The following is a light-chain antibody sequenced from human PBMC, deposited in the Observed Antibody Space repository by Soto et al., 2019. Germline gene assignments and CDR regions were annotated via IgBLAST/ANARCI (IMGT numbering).Light chain of an antibody. CDR2: DAS. Sequence: EIVLTQSPATLSLSPGERATLSCRASQNVRKYLAWYQQKPGQAPRLLIYDASNRATGIPARFSGSGSGTDFTLTISSLEPEDFAVYYCQHRDDWRGTFGVGTKVEIK. V-gene: IGKV3-11*01. J-gene: IGKJ4*01. CDR3: QHRDDWRGT. CDR1: QNVRKY.